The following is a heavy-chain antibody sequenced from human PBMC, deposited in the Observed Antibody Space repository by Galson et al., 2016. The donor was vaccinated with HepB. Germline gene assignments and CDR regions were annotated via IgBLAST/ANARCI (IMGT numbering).Heavy chain of an antibody. Sequence: SLRLSCAASGFTFSDYYMTWIRQAPGKGLEWVSYISSSSGYTNYADSVKGRFTISRDNAKNSLYLQMSSLRVEDTAVYYCARGGDSHGLEPFDYWGQGTLVTVSS. CDR2: ISSSSGYT. D-gene: IGHD3-16*01. CDR3: ARGGDSHGLEPFDY. CDR1: GFTFSDYY. J-gene: IGHJ4*02. V-gene: IGHV3-11*06.